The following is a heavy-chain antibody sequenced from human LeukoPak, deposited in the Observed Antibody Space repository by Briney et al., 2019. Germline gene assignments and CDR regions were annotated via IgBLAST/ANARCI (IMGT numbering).Heavy chain of an antibody. CDR2: ISGSGGST. V-gene: IGHV3-23*01. Sequence: GGSLRLSCAASGFTFSSYAMSWVRQAPGKGLEWVSAISGSGGSTYYADSVKGRFTISRDNSKNSLYLQMNSLRAEDTAVYYCARDHWSMALKGLDAFDIWGQGTMVTVSS. D-gene: IGHD5-24*01. CDR3: ARDHWSMALKGLDAFDI. CDR1: GFTFSSYA. J-gene: IGHJ3*02.